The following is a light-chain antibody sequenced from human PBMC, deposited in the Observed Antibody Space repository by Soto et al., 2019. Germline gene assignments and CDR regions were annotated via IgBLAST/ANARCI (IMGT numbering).Light chain of an antibody. CDR3: SSYAGSNNLV. CDR2: EVS. J-gene: IGLJ2*01. Sequence: QSALTQPPSASGSPGQSVTMSCTGTSSDVGGYNYVSLYQQHPDKAPKLMIYEVSKRPSGVPDRFSGSKSGNTASLTVSGLQAEDEADYYCSSYAGSNNLVFGGGTKLTVL. V-gene: IGLV2-8*01. CDR1: SSDVGGYNY.